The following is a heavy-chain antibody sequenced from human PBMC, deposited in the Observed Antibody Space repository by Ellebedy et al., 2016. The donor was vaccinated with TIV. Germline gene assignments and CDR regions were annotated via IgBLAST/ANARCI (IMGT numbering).Heavy chain of an antibody. V-gene: IGHV1-2*02. CDR2: INTKSGGT. CDR3: ATDPLDY. Sequence: ASVKVSXXTSGYTFTDYFVHWVRQAPGQGLEWMGWINTKSGGTNYAQTFRGRVTLTRDTSINTAYMELSGLRSDDTALYYCATDPLDYWGQGTLVTVSS. CDR1: GYTFTDYF. J-gene: IGHJ4*02.